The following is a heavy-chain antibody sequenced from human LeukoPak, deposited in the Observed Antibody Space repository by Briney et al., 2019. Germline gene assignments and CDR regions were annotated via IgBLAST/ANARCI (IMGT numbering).Heavy chain of an antibody. J-gene: IGHJ4*02. CDR1: GGTFSSYA. CDR2: IIPIFGTA. CDR3: ARDIGSSWYSGSFDY. D-gene: IGHD6-13*01. Sequence: ASVKVSCKASGGTFSSYAISWVRQAPGQGLEWMGGIIPIFGTANYAQKFQGRVTITADESTSTAYMELSSLRSEDTAVYYCARDIGSSWYSGSFDYWGQGTLVTVSS. V-gene: IGHV1-69*13.